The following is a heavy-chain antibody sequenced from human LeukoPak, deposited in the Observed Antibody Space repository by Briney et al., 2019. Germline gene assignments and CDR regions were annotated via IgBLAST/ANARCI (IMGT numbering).Heavy chain of an antibody. J-gene: IGHJ5*02. D-gene: IGHD3-3*01. CDR2: IYYSGST. CDR3: ARGGNDFWSGLMYNWFDP. Sequence: PSETLSLNCTVSGGSISSYYWNWLRQPPGKGLEWIGYIYYSGSTNYNPSLQSRVTISVDTSKNQFSLKLTSVTAADTAMYYCARGGNDFWSGLMYNWFDPWGQGTLVTVSS. V-gene: IGHV4-59*01. CDR1: GGSISSYY.